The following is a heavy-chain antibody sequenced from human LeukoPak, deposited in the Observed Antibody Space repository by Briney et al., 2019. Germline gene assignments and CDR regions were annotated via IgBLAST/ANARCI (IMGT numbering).Heavy chain of an antibody. D-gene: IGHD6-13*01. V-gene: IGHV4-39*07. Sequence: PSETLSLTCTVSGGSISSSSYYWGWIRQPPGKGLEWIGSIYYSGSTYYNPSLKSRVTISVDTSKNQFSLKLSSVTAADTAVYYCAGETGSSWYVWFDPWGQGTLVTVSS. CDR3: AGETGSSWYVWFDP. CDR1: GGSISSSSYY. J-gene: IGHJ5*02. CDR2: IYYSGST.